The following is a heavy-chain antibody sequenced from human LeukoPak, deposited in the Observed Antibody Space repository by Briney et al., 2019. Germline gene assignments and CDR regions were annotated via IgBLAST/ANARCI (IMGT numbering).Heavy chain of an antibody. CDR3: AKSRSPHWRRYDTQNDAFDI. Sequence: GGSLRLSCAASGFTFNNHAMSWVRQAPGKGLQWVSGISGTGHSTFYADSVKGRLTISRDNSKNTLYLQMDSLRVEDTALYYCAKSRSPHWRRYDTQNDAFDIWGKGTMVTVSS. D-gene: IGHD3-3*01. V-gene: IGHV3-23*01. CDR1: GFTFNNHA. J-gene: IGHJ3*02. CDR2: ISGTGHST.